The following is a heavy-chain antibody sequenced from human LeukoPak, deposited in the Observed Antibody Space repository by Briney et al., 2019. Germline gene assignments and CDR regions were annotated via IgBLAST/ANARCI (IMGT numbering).Heavy chain of an antibody. J-gene: IGHJ3*02. V-gene: IGHV1-18*01. Sequence: ASVNVSCKASGYTFTSYGISWVRQAPGQGLEWMGWISAYNGNTNYAQKLQGRVTMTTDTSTSTAYMELRSLRSDDTAVYYCARGGDIVVVTADGDAFDIWGQGTMVTVSS. D-gene: IGHD2-21*02. CDR2: ISAYNGNT. CDR1: GYTFTSYG. CDR3: ARGGDIVVVTADGDAFDI.